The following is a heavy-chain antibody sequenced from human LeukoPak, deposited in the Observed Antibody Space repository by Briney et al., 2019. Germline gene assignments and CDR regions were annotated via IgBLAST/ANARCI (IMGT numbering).Heavy chain of an antibody. D-gene: IGHD6-13*01. CDR3: AKTRPLDSSSWSHGDY. V-gene: IGHV3-23*01. CDR2: VSGSGDST. Sequence: GGSLRLSCAASGFTFSSYAMSWVRQAPGKGLEWVSAVSGSGDSTYYGDSVKGRFTISRDNSKNTLYLQMNSLRAEDTAVYYCAKTRPLDSSSWSHGDYWGQGTLVTVSS. J-gene: IGHJ4*02. CDR1: GFTFSSYA.